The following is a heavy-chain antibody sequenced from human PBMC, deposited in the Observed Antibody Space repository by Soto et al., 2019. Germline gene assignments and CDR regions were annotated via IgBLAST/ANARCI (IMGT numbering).Heavy chain of an antibody. CDR2: IYYSGST. CDR1: GGSISSGDYY. D-gene: IGHD6-6*01. V-gene: IGHV4-30-4*01. J-gene: IGHJ5*02. Sequence: QVQLQESGPGLVKPSQTLSLTCTVSGGSISSGDYYWSWIRQPPGKGLEWIGYIYYSGSTYYNPFLKSRPAISVDTSKNKFALKLSSVTDADTAVYYCARERPDGARLDPWGQGTLVTVSS. CDR3: ARERPDGARLDP.